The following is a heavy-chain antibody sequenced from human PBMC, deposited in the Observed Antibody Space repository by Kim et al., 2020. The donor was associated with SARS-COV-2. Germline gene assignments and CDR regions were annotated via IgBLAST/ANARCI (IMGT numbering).Heavy chain of an antibody. V-gene: IGHV1-69*13. J-gene: IGHJ4*02. CDR3: ARDKAHSSSGWSPAFDY. D-gene: IGHD6-19*01. Sequence: SVKVSCKASGGTFSSYAISWVRQAPGQGLEWMGGIIPIFGTANYAQKFQGRVTITADESTSTAYMELSSLRSEDTAVYYCARDKAHSSSGWSPAFDYWGQGTLVTVSS. CDR2: IIPIFGTA. CDR1: GGTFSSYA.